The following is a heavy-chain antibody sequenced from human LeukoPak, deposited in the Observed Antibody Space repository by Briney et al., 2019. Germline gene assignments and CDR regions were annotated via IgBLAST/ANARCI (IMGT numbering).Heavy chain of an antibody. D-gene: IGHD3-22*01. CDR1: GFDFSSFA. J-gene: IGHJ4*02. V-gene: IGHV3-23*01. CDR3: AKEVVMTTAPFGYSFDS. Sequence: GESLRLSCAASGFDFSSFAISWVRQAPGRGLEWVSGISSSGHLAFCADSVQGRFSVSRDNSRNTLYLQMDSLRAEDTALYYCAKEVVMTTAPFGYSFDSWGQGTLVTVSS. CDR2: ISSSGHLA.